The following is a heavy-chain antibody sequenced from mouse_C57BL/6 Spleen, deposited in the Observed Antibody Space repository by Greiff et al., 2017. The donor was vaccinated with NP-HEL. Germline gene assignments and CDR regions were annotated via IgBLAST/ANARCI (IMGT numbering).Heavy chain of an antibody. J-gene: IGHJ1*03. D-gene: IGHD1-1*01. V-gene: IGHV1-80*01. CDR1: GYAFSSYW. CDR3: DRSCGSRYGYFDV. Sequence: VQLQQSGAELVKPGASVKISCKASGYAFSSYWMNWVKQRPGKGLEWIGQIYPGDGDTNYNGKLKGKATLTADKSSSTAYLQLSSRTSEASAVYFCDRSCGSRYGYFDVWGTGTTVTVSS. CDR2: IYPGDGDT.